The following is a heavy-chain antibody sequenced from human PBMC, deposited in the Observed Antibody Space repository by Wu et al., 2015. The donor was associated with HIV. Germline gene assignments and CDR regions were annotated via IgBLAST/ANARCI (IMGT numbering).Heavy chain of an antibody. J-gene: IGHJ4*02. CDR2: INPNSGGT. D-gene: IGHD3-22*01. Sequence: QVRLVQSGAEVKKPGASVKVSCKASGYTFTGYYMHWVRQAPGQGLEWMGWINPNSGGTNYAQKFQGRVTMTRDTSISTAYMELSRLRSDDTAVYYCAVQRPFRSGYYYDSSLGYWGQGTLVTVSS. V-gene: IGHV1-2*02. CDR1: GYTFTGYY. CDR3: AVQRPFRSGYYYDSSLGY.